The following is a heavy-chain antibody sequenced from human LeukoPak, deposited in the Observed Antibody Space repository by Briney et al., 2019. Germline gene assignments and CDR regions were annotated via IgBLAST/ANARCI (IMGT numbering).Heavy chain of an antibody. J-gene: IGHJ5*02. D-gene: IGHD2-8*01. Sequence: SQTLSLTCAISGDSVSSKSAGWNWIRQSPTRGLEWLGRTYYRSKWYNDFAPSVRNRITINPDTSKNQFSLQLNSVTPEDTAVYYCARDSSEKDCTNGVCRNWFDPWGQGTLVTVSS. CDR1: GDSVSSKSAG. CDR3: ARDSSEKDCTNGVCRNWFDP. V-gene: IGHV6-1*01. CDR2: TYYRSKWYN.